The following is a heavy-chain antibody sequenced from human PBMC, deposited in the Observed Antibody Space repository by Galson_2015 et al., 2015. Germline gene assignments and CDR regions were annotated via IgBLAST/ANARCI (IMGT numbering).Heavy chain of an antibody. V-gene: IGHV1-18*04. CDR1: GYTFTSYG. CDR3: ALNYYGSVFDY. D-gene: IGHD3-10*01. Sequence: QSGAEVKKPGESLKISCTASGYTFTSYGLSWVRQAPGQRLEWMGWISAYNGNTNYAQKLQGRVTMTTDTSTSTAYMELRSLRSDDTAVYYCALNYYGSVFDYWVQGTLVTVSS. CDR2: ISAYNGNT. J-gene: IGHJ4*02.